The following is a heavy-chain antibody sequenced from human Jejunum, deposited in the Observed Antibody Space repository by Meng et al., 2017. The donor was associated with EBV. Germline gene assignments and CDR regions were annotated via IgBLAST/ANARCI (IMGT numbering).Heavy chain of an antibody. CDR3: ARDRYSGSQGYFDL. V-gene: IGHV1-2*06. D-gene: IGHD1-26*01. J-gene: IGHJ2*01. CDR2: VNPNTGAS. CDR1: GYSFIAYY. Sequence: QVQVVQSGAEVKKPGALAKGPCKASGYSFIAYYIHWLRQAPGQGLEWMGRVNPNTGASDVAHKFQGRVTMTRDTSITTVYMQLTGLRSDDTAVYYCARDRYSGSQGYFDLWGRGTLVTVYS.